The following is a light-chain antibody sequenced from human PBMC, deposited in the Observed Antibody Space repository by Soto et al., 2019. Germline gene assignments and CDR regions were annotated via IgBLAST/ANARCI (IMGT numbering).Light chain of an antibody. Sequence: EIVLTQSPGTLSLSPGERATLSCRASQSVSSSYLAWYQQKPGQAPRLLIYGASSRATGIPDRFSGSGSGTDFTLTISRLEPESCAVYYCQQYGSSRTFGQGTKVEIQ. CDR2: GAS. CDR3: QQYGSSRT. J-gene: IGKJ1*01. V-gene: IGKV3-20*01. CDR1: QSVSSSY.